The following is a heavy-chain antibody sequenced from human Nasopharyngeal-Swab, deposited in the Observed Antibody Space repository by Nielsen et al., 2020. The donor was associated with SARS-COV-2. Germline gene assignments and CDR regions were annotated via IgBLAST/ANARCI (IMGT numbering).Heavy chain of an antibody. CDR2: SSAYNGNT. D-gene: IGHD5-18*01. Sequence: WVRQAPGQGLEGMGWSSAYNGNTNYAQKLQGRVIMTTDTSTSTAYMELRSLRSDDTAVYYCARASSRIQLWHPMYYYYGMDVWGQGTTVTVSS. CDR3: ARASSRIQLWHPMYYYYGMDV. V-gene: IGHV1-18*01. J-gene: IGHJ6*02.